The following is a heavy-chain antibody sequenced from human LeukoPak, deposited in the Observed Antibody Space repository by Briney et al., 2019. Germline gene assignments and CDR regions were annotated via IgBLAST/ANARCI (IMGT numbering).Heavy chain of an antibody. D-gene: IGHD3-16*01. CDR3: ARDLMFDY. J-gene: IGHJ4*02. Sequence: GGSLRLSCAASGFTFSSYAMSWVRQAPGKGLEWVSVIYSGGSTYYADSVKGRFTISRHNSKNTLYLQMNSLRAEDTAVYYCARDLMFDYWGQGTLVTASS. V-gene: IGHV3-53*04. CDR2: IYSGGST. CDR1: GFTFSSYA.